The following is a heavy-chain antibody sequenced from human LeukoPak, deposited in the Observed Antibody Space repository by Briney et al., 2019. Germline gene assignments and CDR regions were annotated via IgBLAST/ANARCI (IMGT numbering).Heavy chain of an antibody. CDR2: VYTSGST. CDR1: GGSISSYY. D-gene: IGHD6-19*01. J-gene: IGHJ4*02. CDR3: ARDVGAEYSSGWGTFDY. V-gene: IGHV4-4*07. Sequence: SETLSLTCTVSGGSISSYYWSWIRQPAGKGLEWIGRVYTSGSTNYNPSLKSRVTMSVDMSKNQFSLKLSSVTAADTAVYYCARDVGAEYSSGWGTFDYWGQGTLVTVSS.